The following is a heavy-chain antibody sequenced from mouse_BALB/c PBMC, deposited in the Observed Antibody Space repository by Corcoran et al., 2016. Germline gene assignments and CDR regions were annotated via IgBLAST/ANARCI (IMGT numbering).Heavy chain of an antibody. CDR2: IHPGSGGP. CDR1: GYTFTDDE. CDR3: TRWGGNNSSDY. Sequence: QVQLQQSGAELVRPGASVKLSCKALGYTFTDDEMHWVKQTPVHGLEWSGAIHPGSGGPAYNQKFKGKATLTADKSSSTAYMELSSLTSEDSSVYDWTRWGGNNSSDYWCQGTAFTVSS. J-gene: IGHJ4*01. D-gene: IGHD2-1*01. V-gene: IGHV1-15*01.